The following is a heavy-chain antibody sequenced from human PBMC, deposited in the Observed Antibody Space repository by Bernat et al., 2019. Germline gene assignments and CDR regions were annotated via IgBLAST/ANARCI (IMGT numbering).Heavy chain of an antibody. CDR1: GFSFSSYA. J-gene: IGHJ4*02. D-gene: IGHD2-15*01. Sequence: EVQLVESGGGLVQPGGSLRLSCAASGFSFSSYAMNWVRQAPGRGLEWVSVISGSGYTTNYADSVKGRFTISRDKSKNTLYLQLNSLRADDTAVYYCAKDGVWLGSSDYWGQGTLVTVSS. V-gene: IGHV3-23*04. CDR3: AKDGVWLGSSDY. CDR2: ISGSGYTT.